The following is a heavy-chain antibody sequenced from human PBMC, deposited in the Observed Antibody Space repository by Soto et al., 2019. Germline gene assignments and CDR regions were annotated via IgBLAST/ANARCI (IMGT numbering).Heavy chain of an antibody. V-gene: IGHV3-21*01. CDR2: ITSASDYI. CDR3: ARVGTGSATPLDI. D-gene: IGHD2-2*01. CDR1: GFLFTIST. Sequence: GGSLRLSCVASGFLFTISTMNLVRQSPGKGLEWVSSITSASDYIFYADSVKGRFTISRENAKTSLYLQMNRLRAEETAVYYCARVGTGSATPLDIWGQGTMVTVSS. J-gene: IGHJ3*02.